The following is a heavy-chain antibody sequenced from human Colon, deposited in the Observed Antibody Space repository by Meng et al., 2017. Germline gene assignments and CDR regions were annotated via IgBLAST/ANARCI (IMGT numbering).Heavy chain of an antibody. CDR3: ARDIYDSSGYSYFDY. CDR2: IIPIVGT. CDR1: GGTFSLFT. Sequence: SVKVSCKASGGTFSLFTISWVRQAPGQGLEWMGRIIPIVGTKYAQKFQDRVTITADKSTSTAYMELSSLRSDDTAVYYCARDIYDSSGYSYFDYWGQGTLVTVYS. D-gene: IGHD3-22*01. J-gene: IGHJ4*02. V-gene: IGHV1-69*08.